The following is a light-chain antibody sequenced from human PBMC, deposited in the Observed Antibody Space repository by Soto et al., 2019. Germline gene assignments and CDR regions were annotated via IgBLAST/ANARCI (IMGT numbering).Light chain of an antibody. CDR2: SNN. J-gene: IGLJ3*02. CDR1: SSNIGSNT. Sequence: QSVLTQPPSASGTPGQRVTISCSGRSSNIGSNTVNWYQHLPGTAPKLLIYSNNQRPSGVPDRFSGSKAGTSASLAISGLQSEDESDYYCAAWDDSLNGWVFGGGTKLTV. V-gene: IGLV1-44*01. CDR3: AAWDDSLNGWV.